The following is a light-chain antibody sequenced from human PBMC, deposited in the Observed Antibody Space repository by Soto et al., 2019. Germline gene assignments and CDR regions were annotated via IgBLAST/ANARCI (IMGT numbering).Light chain of an antibody. CDR2: KAS. V-gene: IGKV1-5*03. Sequence: DIQMTQSPSTLSASVGDRVTITCRASQSISYWLAWYQQKPGKAPKLLIYKASSLDSGVPSRFSGSGSGTEFTLTISSLQPDDFATYYRQQYNSYSYTFGQGTKLENK. CDR1: QSISYW. CDR3: QQYNSYSYT. J-gene: IGKJ2*01.